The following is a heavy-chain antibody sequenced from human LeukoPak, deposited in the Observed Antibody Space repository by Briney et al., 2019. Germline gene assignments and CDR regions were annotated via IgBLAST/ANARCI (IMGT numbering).Heavy chain of an antibody. CDR3: ARDHGAGPTDY. Sequence: SETLSLTCTVSGGSINSGGFYWSWIRQHPGKGLEWIGYIYYSGSTYYNPSLKSRVTISVDTSKNQFSLRMSSVTAADTAVYFCARDHGAGPTDYWGQGTLVTVSS. D-gene: IGHD3-10*01. CDR1: GGSINSGGFY. J-gene: IGHJ4*02. V-gene: IGHV4-31*03. CDR2: IYYSGST.